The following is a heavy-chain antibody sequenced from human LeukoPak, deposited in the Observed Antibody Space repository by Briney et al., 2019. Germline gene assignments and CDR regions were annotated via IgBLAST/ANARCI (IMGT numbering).Heavy chain of an antibody. D-gene: IGHD3-3*01. CDR1: GGSFSGYY. J-gene: IGHJ4*02. CDR2: INHSGST. V-gene: IGHV4-34*01. CDR3: ASFWSGYSLYYFDY. Sequence: SETLSLTCAVYGGSFSGYYCSWIRQPPGKGLEWIGEINHSGSTNYNPSLKSRVTISVDTSKNQFSLKLSSVTAADTAVYYCASFWSGYSLYYFDYWGQGTLVTVSS.